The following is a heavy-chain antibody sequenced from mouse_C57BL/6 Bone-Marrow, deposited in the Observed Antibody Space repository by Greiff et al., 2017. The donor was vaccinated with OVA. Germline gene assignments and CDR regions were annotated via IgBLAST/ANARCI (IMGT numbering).Heavy chain of an antibody. CDR3: ARKYYGSSYGSYWYFDV. J-gene: IGHJ1*03. Sequence: VKLVESGAELVRPGTSVKVSCKASGYAFTNYLIEWVKQRPGQGLEWIGVINPGSGGTNYNEKFKGKATLSADKSSSTAYMQLSSLTSEDSAVYFCARKYYGSSYGSYWYFDVWGTGTTVTVSS. D-gene: IGHD1-1*01. CDR1: GYAFTNYL. CDR2: INPGSGGT. V-gene: IGHV1-54*01.